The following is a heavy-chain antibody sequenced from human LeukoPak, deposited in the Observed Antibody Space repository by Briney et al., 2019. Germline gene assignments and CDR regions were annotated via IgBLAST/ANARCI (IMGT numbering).Heavy chain of an antibody. CDR2: IIPTSDTA. D-gene: IGHD1-26*01. V-gene: IGHV1-69*06. CDR3: AREDDTGRYMGDDAFDI. Sequence: ASVKVSCKASGGTFSSYAISWVRQAPGQGLEWMGEIIPTSDTANYPQKFRGRLTITADIPTSTVYMELSSLRSEDTAVYYCAREDDTGRYMGDDAFDIWGQGTMVTVSS. J-gene: IGHJ3*02. CDR1: GGTFSSYA.